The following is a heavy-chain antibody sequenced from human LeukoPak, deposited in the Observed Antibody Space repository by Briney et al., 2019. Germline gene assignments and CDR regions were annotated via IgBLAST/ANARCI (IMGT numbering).Heavy chain of an antibody. D-gene: IGHD2-2*01. Sequence: GGSLRLSCAASGFTFSSYAMHWVRQAPGKGLEYVSAISNNGGSTYYANSVKDRFTISRDNFKNTLFLQMGSLRAEDMAVYYCARDLGLPAAIQFTSHDAFDIWGQGTLVTVSS. CDR3: ARDLGLPAAIQFTSHDAFDI. V-gene: IGHV3-64*01. J-gene: IGHJ3*02. CDR1: GFTFSSYA. CDR2: ISNNGGST.